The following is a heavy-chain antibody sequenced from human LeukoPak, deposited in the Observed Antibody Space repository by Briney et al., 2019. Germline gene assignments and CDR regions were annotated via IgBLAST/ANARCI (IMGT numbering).Heavy chain of an antibody. CDR2: IYPGDSDT. D-gene: IGHD6-19*01. CDR1: GYSFTSYW. J-gene: IGHJ4*02. CDR3: ARQGDIQGIAVAGTLDY. Sequence: GESLKISCKGSGYSFTSYWIGWVRQMPGKGLEWMGIIYPGDSDTRYSPSFQGQVTISADKSTSTAYLQWSSLKASDTAMYYCARQGDIQGIAVAGTLDYWGQGTLVTVSS. V-gene: IGHV5-51*01.